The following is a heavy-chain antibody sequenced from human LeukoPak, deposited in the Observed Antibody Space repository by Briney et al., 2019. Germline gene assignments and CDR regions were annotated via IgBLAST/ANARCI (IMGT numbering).Heavy chain of an antibody. CDR1: GGSSSGYY. D-gene: IGHD2-2*01. J-gene: IGHJ4*02. CDR2: INHSGST. Sequence: PSETLSLTCAVYGGSSSGYYWSWIRQPPGKGLEWIGEINHSGSTNYNPSLKSRVTISVDTSKNQFSLKLSSVTAADTAVYYCARGPRRVQIVPAAIHYWGQGTLVTVPS. CDR3: ARGPRRVQIVPAAIHY. V-gene: IGHV4-34*01.